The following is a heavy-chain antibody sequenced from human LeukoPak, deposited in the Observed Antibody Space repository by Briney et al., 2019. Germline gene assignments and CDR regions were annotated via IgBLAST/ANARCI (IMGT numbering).Heavy chain of an antibody. Sequence: PGGSLRLSCVASGFTFNTYWMTWVRQPPGKGLEWVAIIKQDGSDKYYVDSVKGRFTISRDNAKKSLYLQMNSLRVDDTAVYYCVRVASDSPDTWYRWFDPWGQGTLVTVSS. CDR3: VRVASDSPDTWYRWFDP. CDR1: GFTFNTYW. J-gene: IGHJ5*02. D-gene: IGHD6-13*01. CDR2: IKQDGSDK. V-gene: IGHV3-7*01.